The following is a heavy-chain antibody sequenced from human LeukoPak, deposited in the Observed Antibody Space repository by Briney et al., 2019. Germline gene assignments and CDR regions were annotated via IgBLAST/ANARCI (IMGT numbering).Heavy chain of an antibody. V-gene: IGHV3-48*03. J-gene: IGHJ3*02. Sequence: PGGSLRLSCAASGFTFSSYEMNWVRQAPGKGLGWVSYISSSGSTIYYADSVKGRFTISRDNAKNSLYLQMNSLTAEDTAVYYFARQWGDAFDIWGKGKRVTVS. D-gene: IGHD3-16*01. CDR3: ARQWGDAFDI. CDR2: ISSSGSTI. CDR1: GFTFSSYE.